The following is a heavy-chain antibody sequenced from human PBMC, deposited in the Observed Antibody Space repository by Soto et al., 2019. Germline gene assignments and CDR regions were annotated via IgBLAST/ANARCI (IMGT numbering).Heavy chain of an antibody. D-gene: IGHD6-13*01. V-gene: IGHV3-23*01. Sequence: PGGSLRLSCAASGFTFSSYAMSWVRQAPGKGLEWVSAISGSGGSTYYADSVKGRFTISRDNSKNTLYLQMNSLRAEDTAVYYCGKEGIGATPLSYYHGIDVWGQGTTVTVSS. J-gene: IGHJ6*02. CDR2: ISGSGGST. CDR3: GKEGIGATPLSYYHGIDV. CDR1: GFTFSSYA.